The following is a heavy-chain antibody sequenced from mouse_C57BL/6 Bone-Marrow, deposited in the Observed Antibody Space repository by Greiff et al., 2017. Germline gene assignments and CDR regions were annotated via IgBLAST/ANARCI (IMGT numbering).Heavy chain of an antibody. CDR3: VSPLRQLRLRNAMDY. J-gene: IGHJ4*01. D-gene: IGHD3-2*02. CDR1: GYTFTGYW. Sequence: ESGAELMKPGASVKLSCKATGYTFTGYWIEWVKQRPGHGLEWIGEILPGSGSTNYNEKFKGKATFTADTSSNTAYMQLSSLTTEDSAIYYCVSPLRQLRLRNAMDYWGQGTSVTVSS. V-gene: IGHV1-9*01. CDR2: ILPGSGST.